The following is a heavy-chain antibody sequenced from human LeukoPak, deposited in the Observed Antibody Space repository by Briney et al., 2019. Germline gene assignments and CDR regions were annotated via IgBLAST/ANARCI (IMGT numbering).Heavy chain of an antibody. CDR2: TRNKPNSYTT. D-gene: IGHD1-7*01. CDR3: ARGVRDPGTTNFDY. V-gene: IGHV3-72*01. Sequence: PGGSLRLSCAASGFIVSDHYMDWVRQAPGKGLEWVGRTRNKPNSYTTEYAASVKGRFTISRDDSKDLVYLQMSSLKTEDTAVYYCARGVRDPGTTNFDYWGQGTLVTVSS. CDR1: GFIVSDHY. J-gene: IGHJ4*02.